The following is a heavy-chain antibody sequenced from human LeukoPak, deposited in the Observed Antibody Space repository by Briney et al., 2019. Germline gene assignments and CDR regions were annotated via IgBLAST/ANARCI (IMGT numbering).Heavy chain of an antibody. CDR2: IDPRDSYT. CDR3: ARRDRELIARDY. Sequence: GESLKISCKGSGYPFTNYWISWVRQMPGKGLEGMGRIDPRDSYTNYRPSFQGRVTISADKSISTAYLQWGSLKASDTAMYYCARRDRELIARDYWGEGTLVTVSS. CDR1: GYPFTNYW. V-gene: IGHV5-10-1*01. J-gene: IGHJ4*02. D-gene: IGHD3-10*01.